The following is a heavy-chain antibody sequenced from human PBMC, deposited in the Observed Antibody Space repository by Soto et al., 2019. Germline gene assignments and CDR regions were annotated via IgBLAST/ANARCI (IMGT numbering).Heavy chain of an antibody. J-gene: IGHJ4*02. CDR3: ARSVAVPGANIAY. D-gene: IGHD6-19*01. Sequence: SETVSLTCSVSCGSISGSYWSCIRQSPWKGLEWLVYVYYTGSTNYSPSLRSRVSISVDTSKNEFSLRLSSVTAADTAVYFGARSVAVPGANIAYWGQGTQVTLSS. V-gene: IGHV4-59*01. CDR1: CGSISGSY. CDR2: VYYTGST.